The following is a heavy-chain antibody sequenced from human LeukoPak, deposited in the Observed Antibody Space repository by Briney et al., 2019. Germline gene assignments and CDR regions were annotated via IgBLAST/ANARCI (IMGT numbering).Heavy chain of an antibody. CDR3: ARDGDDTYYFDS. CDR1: GFTFSDYY. Sequence: GGSLRPSCATSGFTFSDYYMSWIRQAPGKGLEWVSYISKSGTTIYYADSVKGRFTISRDNAKNSLSLYMNSLRAEDTAVYFCARDGDDTYYFDSWGQGALVTVSS. J-gene: IGHJ4*02. V-gene: IGHV3-11*01. CDR2: ISKSGTTI.